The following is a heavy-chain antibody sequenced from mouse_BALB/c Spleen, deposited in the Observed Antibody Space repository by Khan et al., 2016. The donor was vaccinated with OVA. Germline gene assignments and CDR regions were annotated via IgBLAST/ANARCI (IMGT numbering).Heavy chain of an antibody. J-gene: IGHJ3*01. Sequence: EVKLVESGGDLVKPGGSLKLSCAASGFTLSTYGLSWVRQTPDKRLEWVATVSTGGGYTYYPDSVTGRFTISRDNTKNTLYRHMSSLKSEETAMFYCARLAYYYDSEGFAYWGQGTLVTVSA. D-gene: IGHD1-1*01. CDR2: VSTGGGYT. CDR1: GFTLSTYG. V-gene: IGHV5-6*01. CDR3: ARLAYYYDSEGFAY.